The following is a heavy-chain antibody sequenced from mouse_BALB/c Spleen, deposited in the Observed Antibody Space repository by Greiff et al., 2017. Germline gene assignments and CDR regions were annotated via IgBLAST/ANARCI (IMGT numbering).Heavy chain of an antibody. Sequence: EVKLVESGGGLVQPGGSMKLSCAASGFTFSDDCMDWVRQSPEKGLEWVAEIRSKANNHATYHAVSVKGRFTISRDDTKSSVYLQMNSSRAEDTDIYYCTRAYDGNFHFDYWGQGTTLTVSA. D-gene: IGHD2-10*01. CDR1: GFTFSDDC. V-gene: IGHV6-6*01. J-gene: IGHJ2*01. CDR3: TRAYDGNFHFDY. CDR2: IRSKANNHAT.